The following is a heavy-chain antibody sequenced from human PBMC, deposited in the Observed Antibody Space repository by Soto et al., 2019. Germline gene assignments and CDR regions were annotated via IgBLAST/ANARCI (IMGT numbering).Heavy chain of an antibody. CDR3: ARGEVMLDS. J-gene: IGHJ4*02. CDR2: ISASGGST. D-gene: IGHD3-16*01. V-gene: IGHV3-23*01. CDR1: GCTFDSFA. Sequence: PGGSLRLSCAASGCTFDSFAMTWVRQAPGKGLEWVSAISASGGSTFYADSVKGRLTISRDSSKNTLYLHMNSLRAEDTAVYYCARGEVMLDSWGQGTLVTVSS.